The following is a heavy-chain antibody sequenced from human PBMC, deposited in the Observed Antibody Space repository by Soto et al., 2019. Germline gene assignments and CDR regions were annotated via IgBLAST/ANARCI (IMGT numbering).Heavy chain of an antibody. CDR2: ISGSGGTT. CDR3: ATDWSPIDSSGFYFPGAFDI. Sequence: EVQLLESGGGLVQPGGSLRLSCAASGFTFSSYAMNWVRRAPGKGLEWVSSISGSGGTTYYADSVKGRFTMSRDNSKSTLYLQMNSLRAEDTAVYYCATDWSPIDSSGFYFPGAFDIWGQGTMVTVSS. CDR1: GFTFSSYA. V-gene: IGHV3-23*01. J-gene: IGHJ3*02. D-gene: IGHD3-22*01.